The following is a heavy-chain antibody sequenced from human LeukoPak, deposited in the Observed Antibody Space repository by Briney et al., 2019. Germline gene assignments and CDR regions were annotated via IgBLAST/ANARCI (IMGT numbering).Heavy chain of an antibody. CDR2: INWNGGST. V-gene: IGHV3-20*04. D-gene: IGHD1-26*01. CDR1: GFRFDDYG. J-gene: IGHJ5*02. CDR3: ARGGSYDGNNWFDP. Sequence: PGGSLRLSCAASGFRFDDYGMSGGRQAPGKGLEWVSGINWNGGSTGYADSVKGRFTISRDNAKNSLYLQMNSLRAEDTALYFCARGGSYDGNNWFDPWGQGTLVTVSS.